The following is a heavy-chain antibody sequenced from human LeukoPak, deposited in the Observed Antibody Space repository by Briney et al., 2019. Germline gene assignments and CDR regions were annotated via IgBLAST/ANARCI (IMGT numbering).Heavy chain of an antibody. CDR1: GFTFSSYA. D-gene: IGHD4-17*01. V-gene: IGHV3-30-3*01. CDR2: ISYDGSNK. Sequence: GRSLRLSCAASGFTFSSYAMHWVRQAPGKGLEWVAVISYDGSNKYYADSVKGRFTISRDNSKNTLYLQMNSLRAEDTAVYYCASNRYGDYDYWGQGTLVTVSS. J-gene: IGHJ4*02. CDR3: ASNRYGDYDY.